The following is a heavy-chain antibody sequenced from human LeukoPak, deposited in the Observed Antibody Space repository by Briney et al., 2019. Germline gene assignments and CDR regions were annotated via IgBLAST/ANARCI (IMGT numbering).Heavy chain of an antibody. CDR2: INHSGST. D-gene: IGHD5-24*01. V-gene: IGHV4-34*01. J-gene: IGHJ4*02. CDR1: GGSFSGYY. Sequence: SETLSLTCAVYGGSFSGYYWSWIRQPPGKGLEWIGEINHSGSTNYNPSLKSRVTISVDTSKNQFSLKLSSVTAADTAVYYCARAEGGLQLLQLPQYYFDYWSQGTLVTVSS. CDR3: ARAEGGLQLLQLPQYYFDY.